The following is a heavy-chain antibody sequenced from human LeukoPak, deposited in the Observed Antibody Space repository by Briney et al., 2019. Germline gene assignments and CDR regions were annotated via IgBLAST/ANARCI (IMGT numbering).Heavy chain of an antibody. J-gene: IGHJ4*02. CDR1: GFTFSNFG. D-gene: IGHD3-22*01. CDR3: VREYYDTSGYFHGGF. CDR2: ISNSSTYM. Sequence: RGSLRLSCAASGFTFSNFGMNWVRQAPGKGLEWVSIISNSSTYMYYADSVKGRFSVSRDNAKNSLYLQMNSLRAEDTAVYYCVREYYDTSGYFHGGFWGQGTLVTVSS. V-gene: IGHV3-21*01.